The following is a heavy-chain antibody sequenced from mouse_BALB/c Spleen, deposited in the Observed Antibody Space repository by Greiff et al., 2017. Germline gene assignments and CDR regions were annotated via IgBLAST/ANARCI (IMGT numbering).Heavy chain of an antibody. CDR2: INPYNGDT. CDR3: GTDWDVGGYAMDY. J-gene: IGHJ4*01. Sequence: EVQLQQSGPELVKPGASVKISCKASGYSFTGYFMNWVKQSHGKSLEWIGRINPYNGDTFYNQKFKGKATLTVDKSSSTAHMELLSLTSEDSAVYYCGTDWDVGGYAMDYWGQGTSVTVSS. V-gene: IGHV1-37*01. D-gene: IGHD4-1*01. CDR1: GYSFTGYF.